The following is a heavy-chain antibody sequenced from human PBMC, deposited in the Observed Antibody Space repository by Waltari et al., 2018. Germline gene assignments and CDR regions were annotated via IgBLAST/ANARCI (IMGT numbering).Heavy chain of an antibody. CDR1: GFTLNTSA. D-gene: IGHD5-12*01. CDR2: ISGTGATK. J-gene: IGHJ3*01. V-gene: IGHV3-23*01. Sequence: EVQLLESGGGLAQPGGSLRLSCVGSGFTLNTSAMTWFRQAPGKALGCVSSISGTGATKYYVDSVRGRFSISRDDSKNILFLQMDSLRVEDTALYFCARNGYNWVAFDVWGQGAMVSVSS. CDR3: ARNGYNWVAFDV.